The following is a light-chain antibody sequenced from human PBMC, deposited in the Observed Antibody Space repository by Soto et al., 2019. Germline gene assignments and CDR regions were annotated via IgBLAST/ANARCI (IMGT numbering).Light chain of an antibody. CDR1: RGISSY. CDR3: QQLNSYTQT. CDR2: SAS. J-gene: IGKJ5*01. V-gene: IGKV1-9*01. Sequence: QLTQSPSSLSASVGDRVTITCQASRGISSYLAWYQQKPGKAPKLLVYSASTLQSGVPSRFSGSGSGPDFNLTISRLQTEDSATYFCQQLNSYTQTFGQGTQLDIK.